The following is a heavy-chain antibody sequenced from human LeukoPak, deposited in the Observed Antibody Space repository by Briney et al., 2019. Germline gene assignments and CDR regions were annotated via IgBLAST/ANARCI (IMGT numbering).Heavy chain of an antibody. D-gene: IGHD1-7*01. V-gene: IGHV1-8*01. Sequence: AASVKVSCKASGYTFTSYDINWVRQAPGQGLEWMGWMNPNSGNTGYAQKFQGRVTMTRNTSISTAYMELSSLRSEDTAVYYCARGPTWNYVVPLDYWGQGALVTVSS. CDR2: MNPNSGNT. CDR1: GYTFTSYD. CDR3: ARGPTWNYVVPLDY. J-gene: IGHJ4*02.